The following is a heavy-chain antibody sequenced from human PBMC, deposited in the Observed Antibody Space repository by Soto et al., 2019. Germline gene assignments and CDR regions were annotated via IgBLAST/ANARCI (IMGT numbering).Heavy chain of an antibody. J-gene: IGHJ4*01. CDR2: IYHSGST. Sequence: SETLSLTCAVSGGSISSGGYSWSWIRQPPGKGLEWIGYIYHSGSTYYNPSLKSRVTISVDRSKNQFSLKLSSVTAADTAVYYCATYFRGEGGRGYWGPGTQVTVS. V-gene: IGHV4-30-2*01. D-gene: IGHD3-16*01. CDR3: ATYFRGEGGRGY. CDR1: GGSISSGGYS.